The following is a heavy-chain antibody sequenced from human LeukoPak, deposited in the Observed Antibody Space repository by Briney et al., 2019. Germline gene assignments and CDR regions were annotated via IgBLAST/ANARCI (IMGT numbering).Heavy chain of an antibody. CDR2: INYSGSA. CDR1: GGSISGYC. D-gene: IGHD1-26*01. J-gene: IGHJ5*02. Sequence: TPSETLSFNCTVSGGSISGYCWSWIRQPPGKGLEWIGYINYSGSANYNPSLKSRVTISVDTSKNQYSLKLSSVTAADTAVYYCSRRSSAHDTWGQGTLVTVSS. V-gene: IGHV4-59*08. CDR3: SRRSSAHDT.